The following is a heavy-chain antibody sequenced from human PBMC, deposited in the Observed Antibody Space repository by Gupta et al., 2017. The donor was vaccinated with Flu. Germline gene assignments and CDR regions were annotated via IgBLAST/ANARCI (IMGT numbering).Heavy chain of an antibody. CDR2: MSGSVGTT. Sequence: EVQLLESGGGLVQPGGSLRLSCAASGFTFSSYAMSWVRQPPGKGLEWVSTMSGSVGTTGYADSVKGRFTISRDNSKNTVYLQMNSLRAEXTAIYYCVXDQPDYGDYVVGYWGQGTLVTVSS. V-gene: IGHV3-23*01. CDR3: VXDQPDYGDYVVGY. J-gene: IGHJ4*02. CDR1: GFTFSSYA. D-gene: IGHD4-17*01.